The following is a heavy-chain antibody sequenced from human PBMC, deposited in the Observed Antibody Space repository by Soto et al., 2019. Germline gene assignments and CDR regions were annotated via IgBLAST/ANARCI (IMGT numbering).Heavy chain of an antibody. CDR3: ASLRFLEWLPGYYYYYGMDV. CDR1: GYTFTSYG. CDR2: ISAYNGNT. D-gene: IGHD3-3*01. Sequence: ASVKVSCKASGYTFTSYGISWVRQAPGQGLEWMGWISAYNGNTNYAQKLQGRVTMTTDTSTSTAYMELRSLRSDDTAVYYCASLRFLEWLPGYYYYYGMDVWGQGTTVTVSS. J-gene: IGHJ6*02. V-gene: IGHV1-18*01.